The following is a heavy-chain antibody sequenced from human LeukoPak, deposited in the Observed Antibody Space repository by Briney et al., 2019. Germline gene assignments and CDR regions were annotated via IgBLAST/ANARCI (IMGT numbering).Heavy chain of an antibody. Sequence: SETLSLTCTVSGGSISSYYWSWIRQPPGKGLEWIGYIYYSGSTNYNPSLKSRVTISVDTSKNQFSLKLSSVTAADTAVYYCARHGGLGSSGWYSSRMDNWFDPWGQGTLVTVSS. CDR2: IYYSGST. V-gene: IGHV4-59*08. CDR3: ARHGGLGSSGWYSSRMDNWFDP. J-gene: IGHJ5*02. D-gene: IGHD6-19*01. CDR1: GGSISSYY.